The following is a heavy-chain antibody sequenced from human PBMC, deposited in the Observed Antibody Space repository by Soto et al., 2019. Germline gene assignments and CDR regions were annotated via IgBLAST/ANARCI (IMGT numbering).Heavy chain of an antibody. D-gene: IGHD3-22*01. CDR3: AKAISVTMIPAPTFHI. V-gene: IGHV3-23*01. CDR1: GFTFSSYS. CDR2: ISGSGVST. Sequence: PGGSLRLSGAACGFTFSSYSISWVRQAPWKGLEWVSAISGSGVSTYYADSVKGRFTISRDNSKNTLYLQMNSLRAEDTAVYYCAKAISVTMIPAPTFHIWGQGRRVNV. J-gene: IGHJ3*02.